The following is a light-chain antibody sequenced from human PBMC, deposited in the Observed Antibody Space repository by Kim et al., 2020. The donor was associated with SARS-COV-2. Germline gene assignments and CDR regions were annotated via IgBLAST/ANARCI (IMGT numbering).Light chain of an antibody. Sequence: PGERATPSCRASQNSDIYVASYQQRPGQAPRLLVYDASKRATGVPDRYSGSGSGTDFTLTISSLEPEDLSIYYCQQRNSWPPAVTFGGGTKVDIK. V-gene: IGKV3-11*01. CDR2: DAS. CDR3: QQRNSWPPAVT. J-gene: IGKJ4*01. CDR1: QNSDIY.